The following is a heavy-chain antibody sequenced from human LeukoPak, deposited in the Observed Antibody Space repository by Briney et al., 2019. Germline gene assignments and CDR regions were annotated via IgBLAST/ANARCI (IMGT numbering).Heavy chain of an antibody. Sequence: ASVKVSCKASGYTFTGYYMHWVRQAPGQGLEWMGWINPNSGGTNYAQKFQGRVTMTRDTSISTAYMELSGLRSDDTAVYYCARDSSGWWGYYYYGMDVWGQGTTVTVSS. CDR3: ARDSSGWWGYYYYGMDV. CDR1: GYTFTGYY. CDR2: INPNSGGT. D-gene: IGHD6-19*01. J-gene: IGHJ6*02. V-gene: IGHV1-2*02.